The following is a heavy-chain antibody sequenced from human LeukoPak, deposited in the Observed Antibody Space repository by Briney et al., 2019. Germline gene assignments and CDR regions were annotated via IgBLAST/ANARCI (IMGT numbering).Heavy chain of an antibody. CDR2: FDPEDGET. CDR1: GYTLTELS. D-gene: IGHD2-2*02. V-gene: IGHV1-24*01. J-gene: IGHJ4*02. CDR3: ATDRFRYCSSTSCYIPSY. Sequence: ASVKVSCKVSGYTLTELSMHWVRQAPGKGPEWMGGFDPEDGETIYAQKFQGRVTMTEDTSTDTANMELSSLRSEDTAVYYCATDRFRYCSSTSCYIPSYWGQGTLVTVSS.